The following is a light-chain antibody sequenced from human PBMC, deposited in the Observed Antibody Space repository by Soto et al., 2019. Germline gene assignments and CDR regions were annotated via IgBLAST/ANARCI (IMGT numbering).Light chain of an antibody. CDR3: RQYGSSGT. Sequence: EMVLTQSPGTLSLSPGERATLSCRASQSISSNYVAWYQQKPGQAPRLLIYDASTRATGIPNRYSGSGSGTDFTLTISRLQPEDFAVYYCRQYGSSGTFGQGTKVDIK. CDR2: DAS. V-gene: IGKV3-20*01. J-gene: IGKJ1*01. CDR1: QSISSNY.